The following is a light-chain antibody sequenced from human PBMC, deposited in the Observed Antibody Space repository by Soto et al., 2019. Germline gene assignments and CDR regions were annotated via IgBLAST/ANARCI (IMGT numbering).Light chain of an antibody. CDR2: AAS. J-gene: IGKJ4*01. V-gene: IGKV1-9*01. CDR3: QQYDDWPLT. CDR1: QGISSY. Sequence: IQLTQSPSSLSASVGARVTITCRASQGISSYLAWYQQKPGQAPRLLIYAASTLQGGVPSRFSGTGSGTEFTLTISSLQSEDFALYYCQQYDDWPLTFGGGTKVEIK.